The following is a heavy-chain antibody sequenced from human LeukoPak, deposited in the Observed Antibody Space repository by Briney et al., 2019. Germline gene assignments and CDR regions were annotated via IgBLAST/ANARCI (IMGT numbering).Heavy chain of an antibody. CDR2: IKEDGSEK. D-gene: IGHD1-14*01. V-gene: IGHV3-7*01. CDR1: GFIFSNYW. J-gene: IGHJ4*02. Sequence: PGGSLRLSCAASGFIFSNYWMSWVRQAPGKGLEWVANIKEDGSEKYSVDSVKGRFTISRDNAKNSLYLQMNSLRAEDTAQYYCARARPGLCFDYWGQGTLVTVSS. CDR3: ARARPGLCFDY.